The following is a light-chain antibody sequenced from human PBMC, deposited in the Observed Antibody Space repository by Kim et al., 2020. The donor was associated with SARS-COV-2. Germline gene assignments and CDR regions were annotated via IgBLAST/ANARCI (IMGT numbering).Light chain of an antibody. J-gene: IGLJ3*02. CDR1: SRDVGGYNT. Sequence: PGQAITISGTGTSRDVGGYNTVSWYQQQPGKAPKLIIYDGSSRPSGTSNRFSASKSANTASLTISGLQAEDEADYYCCSYTSSSILFGGGTKVTVL. V-gene: IGLV2-14*03. CDR3: CSYTSSSIL. CDR2: DGS.